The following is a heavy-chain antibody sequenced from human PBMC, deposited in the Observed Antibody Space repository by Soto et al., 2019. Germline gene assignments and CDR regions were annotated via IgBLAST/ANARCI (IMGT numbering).Heavy chain of an antibody. CDR3: ARELTRFLEWLPPTKNYYYYYMDV. J-gene: IGHJ6*03. Sequence: GGSLRLSCAASGFTVSSNYMSWVRQAPGKGLEWVSVIYSGGSAYYADSVKGRFTISRHNSKNTLYLQMNSLRAEDTAVYYCARELTRFLEWLPPTKNYYYYYMDVWGKGTTVTVSS. D-gene: IGHD3-3*01. V-gene: IGHV3-53*04. CDR2: IYSGGSA. CDR1: GFTVSSNY.